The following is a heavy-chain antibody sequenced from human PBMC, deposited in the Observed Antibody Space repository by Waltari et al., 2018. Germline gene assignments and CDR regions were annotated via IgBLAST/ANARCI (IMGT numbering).Heavy chain of an antibody. V-gene: IGHV4-34*01. Sequence: QVQLQQWGAGLLKPSETLSLTCAVYGGSFSGYYWSWIRQPPGKGLGWIGEINHSGSTNYNPSRKSRVTISVDTSKNQFALKLSSVTAADTAVYYCARAGIVVVPASRYFDLWGRGTLVTVSS. CDR2: INHSGST. CDR1: GGSFSGYY. D-gene: IGHD2-2*01. J-gene: IGHJ2*01. CDR3: ARAGIVVVPASRYFDL.